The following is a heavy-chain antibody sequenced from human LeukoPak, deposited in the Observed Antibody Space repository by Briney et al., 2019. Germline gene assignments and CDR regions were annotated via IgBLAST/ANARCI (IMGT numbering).Heavy chain of an antibody. CDR2: INPSGDST. CDR3: ASGNCDTVCYFDY. V-gene: IGHV1-46*01. CDR1: GYTFTSYY. D-gene: IGHD2/OR15-2a*01. Sequence: ASVKVSCKASGYTFTSYYMYWVRQAPGQGLEWRGVINPSGDSTSYAQKFQGRVTMTRDASTSTVYMEVSSLRSEDTAVYYCASGNCDTVCYFDYWGQGTVVTVSS. J-gene: IGHJ4*02.